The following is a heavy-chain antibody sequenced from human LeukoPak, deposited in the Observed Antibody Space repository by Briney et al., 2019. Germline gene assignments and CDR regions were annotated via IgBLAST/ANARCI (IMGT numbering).Heavy chain of an antibody. CDR2: IYNSGTT. D-gene: IGHD3-10*01. V-gene: IGHV4-61*02. CDR1: GGSISRGSYY. J-gene: IGHJ5*02. Sequence: SETLSLTCVVSGGSISRGSYYWNWIRQPAGKGLEWMGRIYNSGTTNYNPSLESRVTISGDMSRNQLSLQLTSVTAADTAVYYCARAPGVRGNSVDPWGQGTLVTVSS. CDR3: ARAPGVRGNSVDP.